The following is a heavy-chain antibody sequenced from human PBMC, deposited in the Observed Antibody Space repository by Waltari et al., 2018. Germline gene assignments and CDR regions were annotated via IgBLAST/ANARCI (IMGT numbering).Heavy chain of an antibody. J-gene: IGHJ4*02. D-gene: IGHD3-10*01. CDR2: IRNTGST. Sequence: QLQESGPGLVKPSETLSLTCTFSGGPISDYHWSWIRQPPGKRLEWIGNIRNTGSTTYTPSPPSRVTMSLDTSQNQVSLKLGFVTAEDTAVYYCGRTHGGDDYWGQGTLVTVSS. CDR1: GGPISDYH. CDR3: GRTHGGDDY. V-gene: IGHV4-59*01.